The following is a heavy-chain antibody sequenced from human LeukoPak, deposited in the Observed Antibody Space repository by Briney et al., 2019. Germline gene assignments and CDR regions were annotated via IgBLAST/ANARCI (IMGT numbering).Heavy chain of an antibody. V-gene: IGHV1-18*01. J-gene: IGHJ4*02. CDR1: GYTFTSYG. Sequence: ASVKVSCKASGYTFTSYGISWVRQAPGQGLEWMGWISACNGNTNYAQKLQGRVTMTTDTSTSTAYMELRSLRSDDTAVYYCAKSIAAAGTGGTLNDYWGQGTLVTVSS. CDR2: ISACNGNT. CDR3: AKSIAAAGTGGTLNDY. D-gene: IGHD6-13*01.